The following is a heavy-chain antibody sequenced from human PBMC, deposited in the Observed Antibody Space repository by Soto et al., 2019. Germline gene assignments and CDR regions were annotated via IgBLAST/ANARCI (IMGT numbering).Heavy chain of an antibody. Sequence: SETLSLTCAVSGSSISSDFYWAWIRQPPGEGLEWIGSIFHSGSTYYNASLQSRVSMSVDTSKNQFSLELTSVTAADTALYFCARDSRVKVFGVLTPNWFDPWGQGTLVTVSS. CDR2: IFHSGST. V-gene: IGHV4-38-2*02. CDR1: GSSISSDFY. J-gene: IGHJ5*02. D-gene: IGHD3-3*01. CDR3: ARDSRVKVFGVLTPNWFDP.